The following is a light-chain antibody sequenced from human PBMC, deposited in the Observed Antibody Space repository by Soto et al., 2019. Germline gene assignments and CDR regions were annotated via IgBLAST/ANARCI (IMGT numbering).Light chain of an antibody. Sequence: IVLTQSPGTLSLSPGERATLSCRASQSVSSSYLAWYQQSPGQAPRLLIFGTSSRATGIPDRFSGSGSGTDFTLTISRLEPEDFAVYYCQQYGTSPWTFGQGTKVDIK. CDR2: GTS. J-gene: IGKJ1*01. CDR1: QSVSSSY. V-gene: IGKV3-20*01. CDR3: QQYGTSPWT.